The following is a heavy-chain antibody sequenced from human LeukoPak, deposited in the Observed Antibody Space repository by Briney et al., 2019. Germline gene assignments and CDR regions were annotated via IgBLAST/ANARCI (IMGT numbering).Heavy chain of an antibody. Sequence: SETLSLTCAVYGGSFSGYYWGWIRQPPGRGLEWIGEINHSGSTNYNPSLKSRVTISVDTSKNQFSLKLSSVTAADTAVYYCARGRYSYGLPFDYWGQGTLVTVSS. V-gene: IGHV4-34*01. CDR2: INHSGST. CDR3: ARGRYSYGLPFDY. J-gene: IGHJ4*02. CDR1: GGSFSGYY. D-gene: IGHD5-18*01.